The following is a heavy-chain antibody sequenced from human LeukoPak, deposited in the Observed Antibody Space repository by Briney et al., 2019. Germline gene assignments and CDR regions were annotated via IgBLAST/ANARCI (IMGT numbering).Heavy chain of an antibody. Sequence: GASVKVSCKASGYTFTGYYMYWVRQAPGQGLEWMGRINPNSGGTNYAQKFQGRVTMTRDTSISTAYMELSRLRPDDTAVYYCASASGSYVYYFDYWGQGTLVTVSS. V-gene: IGHV1-2*06. J-gene: IGHJ4*02. D-gene: IGHD1-26*01. CDR2: INPNSGGT. CDR1: GYTFTGYY. CDR3: ASASGSYVYYFDY.